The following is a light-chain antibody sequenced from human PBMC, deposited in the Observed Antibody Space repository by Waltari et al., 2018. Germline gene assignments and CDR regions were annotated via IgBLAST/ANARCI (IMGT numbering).Light chain of an antibody. CDR2: DAS. CDR1: QSVSTF. J-gene: IGKJ4*01. Sequence: EIVLTQSPATLSLSPGERATLSCRASQSVSTFLAWYQQKPGQAPRLLIYDASNRATGIPARFSGGGSGTDFTLTISSLETEDFAVYYCQQRSNWPPKLTFGGGTKVEMK. V-gene: IGKV3-11*01. CDR3: QQRSNWPPKLT.